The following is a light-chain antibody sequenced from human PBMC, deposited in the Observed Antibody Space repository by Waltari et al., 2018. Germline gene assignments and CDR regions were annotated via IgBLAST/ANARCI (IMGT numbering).Light chain of an antibody. J-gene: IGLJ2*01. CDR2: SFS. Sequence: QSVLTQPPSVSGAPGQRVTISCSGTKSNIGEDFDVHWYQQVPGKAPKLLLHSFSNRPSGVSDRFSGFKSGASASLVITGLQAEDEAMYYCQSYDTTLSAIVFGGGTRLTV. CDR1: KSNIGEDFD. CDR3: QSYDTTLSAIV. V-gene: IGLV1-40*01.